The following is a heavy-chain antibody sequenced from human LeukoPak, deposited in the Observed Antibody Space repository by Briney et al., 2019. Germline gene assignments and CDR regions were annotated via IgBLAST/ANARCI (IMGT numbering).Heavy chain of an antibody. CDR1: GFTFSSYA. Sequence: PGGSLRLSCAASGFTFSSYAMHWVRQAPGEGLEWVAVISYDGSNKYYADSVKGRFTISRDNSKNTLYLQMNSLRAEDTAVYYCARALDLYFDYWGQGTLVTVSS. CDR2: ISYDGSNK. V-gene: IGHV3-30-3*01. CDR3: ARALDLYFDY. J-gene: IGHJ4*02.